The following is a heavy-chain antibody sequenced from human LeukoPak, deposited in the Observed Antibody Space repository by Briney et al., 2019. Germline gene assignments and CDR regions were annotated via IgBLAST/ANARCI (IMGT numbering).Heavy chain of an antibody. D-gene: IGHD5-24*01. CDR2: ISYDGSNK. Sequence: GGSLRLSCAASGFTFSSYAMHWVRQAPGKGLEWVAVISYDGSNKYYADSVKGRFIISRDNSKNTVYLQMNSLSAEDAAVYYCVKDDGWVQYANWGQGTLVTVSS. CDR3: VKDDGWVQYAN. J-gene: IGHJ4*02. CDR1: GFTFSSYA. V-gene: IGHV3-30*04.